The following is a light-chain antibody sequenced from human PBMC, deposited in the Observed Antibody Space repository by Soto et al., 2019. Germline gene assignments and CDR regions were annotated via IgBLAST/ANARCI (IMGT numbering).Light chain of an antibody. J-gene: IGKJ5*01. Sequence: EVVLTQSPGTLSLSPGERATLSCRASQSVSSNLAWYQQKPGQAPRLLIYGASTRATGIPARFSGSGSGTDFTLTISSLEPEDFAVYYCQQRMNWPLTFGQGTRLEIK. V-gene: IGKV3-11*01. CDR3: QQRMNWPLT. CDR2: GAS. CDR1: QSVSSN.